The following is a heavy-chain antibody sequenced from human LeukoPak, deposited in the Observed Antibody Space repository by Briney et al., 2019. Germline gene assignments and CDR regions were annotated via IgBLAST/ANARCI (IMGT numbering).Heavy chain of an antibody. CDR1: GFTFSSYG. J-gene: IGHJ3*02. V-gene: IGHV3-30*19. Sequence: GGSLRLSCAASGFTFSSYGMHWVRQAPGKGLEWVAVILSDGSKEFYTDSVKGRFTISRDNSKNTLYLQMNSLRAEDTAVYYCARVGIQLWSDHDAFDIWGQGTMVTVSS. D-gene: IGHD5-18*01. CDR3: ARVGIQLWSDHDAFDI. CDR2: ILSDGSKE.